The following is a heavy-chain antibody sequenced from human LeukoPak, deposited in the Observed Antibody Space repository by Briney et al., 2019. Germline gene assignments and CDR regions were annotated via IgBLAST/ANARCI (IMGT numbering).Heavy chain of an antibody. Sequence: ASVKVSCKASGGTFSSYAISWVRQAPGQGLEWMGGIIPIFGTANYAQKFQGRVTITTDESTSTAYMELSSLRSEDTAVYYCARSRTRPYYDFWRGYYTWFDYWGQGTLVTVSS. V-gene: IGHV1-69*05. CDR3: ARSRTRPYYDFWRGYYTWFDY. CDR2: IIPIFGTA. D-gene: IGHD3-3*01. J-gene: IGHJ4*02. CDR1: GGTFSSYA.